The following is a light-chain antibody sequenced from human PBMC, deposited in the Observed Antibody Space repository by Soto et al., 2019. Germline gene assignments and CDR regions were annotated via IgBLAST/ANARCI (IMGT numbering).Light chain of an antibody. CDR1: QSVSSN. CDR2: GAS. Sequence: EIVMTQSPATLSVSPGERATLSCRASQSVSSNLAWYQQKPGQAPRLLIYGASTRATGIPARFSGSGSGTAFPRTTSSLPSEGFAVYYWQQYNSCPPETFGQGTKVEIK. V-gene: IGKV3-15*01. CDR3: QQYNSCPPET. J-gene: IGKJ1*01.